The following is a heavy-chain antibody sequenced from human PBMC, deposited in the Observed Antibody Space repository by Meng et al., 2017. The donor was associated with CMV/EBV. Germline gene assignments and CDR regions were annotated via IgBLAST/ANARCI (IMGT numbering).Heavy chain of an antibody. CDR2: INPNGAST. CDR3: ARGGFLEWLTHYYYYGMDV. J-gene: IGHJ6*02. V-gene: IGHV1-46*01. CDR1: GYTFSNYY. D-gene: IGHD3-3*01. Sequence: ASVKVSCKASGYTFSNYYIHLIRQAPGQGLEWMGIINPNGASTNYAQKLQGRVTMTTDTSTSTAYMELRSLRSDDTAVYYCARGGFLEWLTHYYYYGMDVWGQGTTVTVSS.